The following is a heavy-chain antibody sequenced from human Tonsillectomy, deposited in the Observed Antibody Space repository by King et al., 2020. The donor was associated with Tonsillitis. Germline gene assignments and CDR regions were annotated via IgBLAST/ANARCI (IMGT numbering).Heavy chain of an antibody. V-gene: IGHV3-21*01. CDR1: GFTFSSYS. Sequence: QLVQSGGGLVKPGGSLRLSCAASGFTFSSYSMNWVRQAPGKGLEWVSSISSSSSYIYYADSVKGRFTISRDNAKNSLYLQMNSLRAEDTAVYYCARDGIVVVVAATKEQNYYYYGMDVWGQGPTVTVSS. J-gene: IGHJ6*02. CDR3: ARDGIVVVVAATKEQNYYYYGMDV. D-gene: IGHD2-15*01. CDR2: ISSSSSYI.